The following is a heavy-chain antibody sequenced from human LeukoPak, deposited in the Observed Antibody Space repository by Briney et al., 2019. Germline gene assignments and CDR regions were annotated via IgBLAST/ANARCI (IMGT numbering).Heavy chain of an antibody. CDR1: VFTFSNYW. D-gene: IGHD2/OR15-2a*01. CDR2: INSDGRST. V-gene: IGHV3-74*01. J-gene: IGHJ4*02. Sequence: PGGSLRLSCAASVFTFSNYWMHWIRQAPGKGLVWVSRINSDGRSTSYADSVKGRFTISRDNAKNTLYLQMNSLRAEDTAVYFCARGTSTTFDYWGQGTLVTVSS. CDR3: ARGTSTTFDY.